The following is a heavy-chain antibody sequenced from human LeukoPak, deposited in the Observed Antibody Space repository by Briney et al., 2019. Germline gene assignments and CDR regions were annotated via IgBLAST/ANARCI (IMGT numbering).Heavy chain of an antibody. D-gene: IGHD3-3*01. Sequence: SETLSLTCVVSGFSINSGYNWGWIRQPPKKGLEWIGTVYHSGSTYYNPSLEGRVTILVDMSKNQFSLNLSSVTAADTAVYYCARVRGIFGVVMTNWFDPWGQGTLVTVSS. CDR1: GFSINSGYN. J-gene: IGHJ5*02. CDR2: VYHSGST. V-gene: IGHV4-38-2*01. CDR3: ARVRGIFGVVMTNWFDP.